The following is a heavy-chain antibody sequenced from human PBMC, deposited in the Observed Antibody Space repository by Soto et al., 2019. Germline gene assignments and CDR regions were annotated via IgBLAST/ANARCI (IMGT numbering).Heavy chain of an antibody. CDR3: ARDQRGRWGATPFDP. V-gene: IGHV3-21*01. Sequence: EVQLVESGGGLVKPGGSLRLSCAASGFTFSSYSMNWVRQAPGKGLEWVSSISSSSSYIYYADSVKGRCTISRDNAKNSLYLQMNSLRAEDTAVYYCARDQRGRWGATPFDPWGQGTLVTVSS. CDR2: ISSSSSYI. D-gene: IGHD1-26*01. CDR1: GFTFSSYS. J-gene: IGHJ5*02.